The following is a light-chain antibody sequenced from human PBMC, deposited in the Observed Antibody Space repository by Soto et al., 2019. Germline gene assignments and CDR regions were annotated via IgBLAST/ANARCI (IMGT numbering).Light chain of an antibody. J-gene: IGLJ1*01. CDR3: CSYAGRDTLYV. Sequence: QSVLTQPRSVSGSPGQSVTISCTGTSTDVGGYNYVSWYQQHPGKVPKLMLYDVSKRPSGVPDRFSGSKSGNTASLTISGLRAEDEANYYCCSYAGRDTLYVFGSGTKVTAL. CDR1: STDVGGYNY. CDR2: DVS. V-gene: IGLV2-11*01.